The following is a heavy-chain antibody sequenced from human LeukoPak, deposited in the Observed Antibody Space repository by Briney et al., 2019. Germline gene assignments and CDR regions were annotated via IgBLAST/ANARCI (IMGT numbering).Heavy chain of an antibody. D-gene: IGHD2-15*01. CDR2: IRYDGSNK. Sequence: GGSLRLSCAASGFTFSSYGMHWVRQAPGKGLEWVAFIRYDGSNKYYADSVKGRFTISRDNAKNSLYLQMNSLRAEDTAVYYCARDAYCSGGSCYSDYWGQGTLVTVSS. CDR3: ARDAYCSGGSCYSDY. CDR1: GFTFSSYG. J-gene: IGHJ4*02. V-gene: IGHV3-30*02.